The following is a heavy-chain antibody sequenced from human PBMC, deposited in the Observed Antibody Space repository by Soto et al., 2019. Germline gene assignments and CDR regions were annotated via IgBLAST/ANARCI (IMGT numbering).Heavy chain of an antibody. V-gene: IGHV3-23*01. Sequence: GVSLRLSCASSGFTFRSYAMSWVRQAPGKGLEWVSALSGSGGYTFYADSVKGRFIISRDNSKNTLYLQINSLTAEVTAVYFCAKDGDPHYNFWSGYSDYWGQGT. CDR2: LSGSGGYT. CDR1: GFTFRSYA. J-gene: IGHJ4*02. D-gene: IGHD3-3*01. CDR3: AKDGDPHYNFWSGYSDY.